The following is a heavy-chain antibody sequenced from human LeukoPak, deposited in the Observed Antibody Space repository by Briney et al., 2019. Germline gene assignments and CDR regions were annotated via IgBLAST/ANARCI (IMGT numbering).Heavy chain of an antibody. CDR3: AKGIYSSGWYDNWFDP. Sequence: GGSLRLSCAASGFTFDDYAMHWVRQAPGKGLEWVSGISWNSGSIGYADSVKGRFTISRDNAKNSLYLQMNSLRAEDTALYYCAKGIYSSGWYDNWFDPWGQGTLVTVSS. V-gene: IGHV3-9*01. J-gene: IGHJ5*02. D-gene: IGHD6-19*01. CDR2: ISWNSGSI. CDR1: GFTFDDYA.